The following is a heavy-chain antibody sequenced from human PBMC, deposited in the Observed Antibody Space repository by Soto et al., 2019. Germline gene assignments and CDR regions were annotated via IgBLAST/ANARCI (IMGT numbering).Heavy chain of an antibody. D-gene: IGHD3-10*01. CDR3: AKDGLGFGELPYSDY. CDR2: LSGSGGST. V-gene: IGHV3-23*01. J-gene: IGHJ4*02. CDR1: GFTFSSYA. Sequence: EVQLLESGGGLVQPGGSLRLSFAASGFTFSSYAMSWVRQAPGKGLEWVSALSGSGGSTYYADSVKGRFTISRDNSKNTLYLQMNSLRAEDTAVYYCAKDGLGFGELPYSDYWGQGTLVTVSS.